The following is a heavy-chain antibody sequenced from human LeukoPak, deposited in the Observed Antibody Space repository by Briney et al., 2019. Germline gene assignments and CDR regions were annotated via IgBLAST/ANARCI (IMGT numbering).Heavy chain of an antibody. CDR2: IRYDGSNK. J-gene: IGHJ4*02. CDR3: AKEGTAAKPSDLDY. Sequence: GGSLRLSCAASGFIFSDYGMHWFRQAPGKGLEWVTFIRYDGSNKYYADSVKGRFTISRDNSKNILYLQMNSLSSEDTAVYYCAKEGTAAKPSDLDYWGQGTLVTVSS. D-gene: IGHD2-2*01. CDR1: GFIFSDYG. V-gene: IGHV3-30*02.